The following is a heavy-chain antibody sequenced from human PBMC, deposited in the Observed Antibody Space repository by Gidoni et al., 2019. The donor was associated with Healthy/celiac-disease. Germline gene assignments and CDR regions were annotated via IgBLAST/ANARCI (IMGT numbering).Heavy chain of an antibody. J-gene: IGHJ4*02. CDR2: IYYSGST. CDR3: ARDPYCGGDCYSGEFDY. D-gene: IGHD2-21*02. CDR1: GGSLRRSRYY. V-gene: IGHV4-39*07. Sequence: QLQLQESGPGLVKPSETLSLTCTVSGGSLRRSRYYWGWIRQPPGKGLEWIGSIYYSGSTYYNPSLKSRVTISVDTSKNQFSLKLSSVTAADTAVYYCARDPYCGGDCYSGEFDYWGQGTLVTVSS.